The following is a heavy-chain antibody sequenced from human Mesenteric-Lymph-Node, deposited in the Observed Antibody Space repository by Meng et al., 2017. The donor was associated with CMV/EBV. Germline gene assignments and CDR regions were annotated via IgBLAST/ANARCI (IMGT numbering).Heavy chain of an antibody. CDR1: GFTFSSYA. CDR2: ISGSGGNT. J-gene: IGHJ4*02. CDR3: AKIVRAPIVVVAAAINY. V-gene: IGHV3-23*01. D-gene: IGHD2-2*01. Sequence: GESLKISCAASGFTFSSYAMSWVRQAPGKGLEWVSAISGSGGNTYYADSVKGRFTISRDNSKNTLYLQMISLRAEDTAIYYCAKIVRAPIVVVAAAINYWGQGTLVTVSS.